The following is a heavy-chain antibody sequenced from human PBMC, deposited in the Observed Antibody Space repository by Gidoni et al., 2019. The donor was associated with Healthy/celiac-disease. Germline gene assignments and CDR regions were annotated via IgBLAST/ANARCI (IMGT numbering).Heavy chain of an antibody. J-gene: IGHJ4*02. V-gene: IGHV3-30*18. CDR1: GFTFSSYG. Sequence: QVQLVESGGGVVQPGRSLRLSCAASGFTFSSYGMHWVRQAPGKGLELVAVISYDGSNKYYADSVKGRFTISRDNSKNTLYLQMNSLRAEDTAVYYCAKQALEYYDSSGLKFDYWGQGTLVTVSS. CDR2: ISYDGSNK. CDR3: AKQALEYYDSSGLKFDY. D-gene: IGHD3-22*01.